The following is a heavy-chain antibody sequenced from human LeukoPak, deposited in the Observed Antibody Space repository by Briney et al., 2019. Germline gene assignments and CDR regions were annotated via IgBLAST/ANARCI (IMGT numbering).Heavy chain of an antibody. J-gene: IGHJ4*02. CDR3: ARQYSSPSNSDFDY. D-gene: IGHD6-13*01. CDR1: GYTFTGYY. CDR2: INPNSGGT. V-gene: IGHV1-2*06. Sequence: ASVKVSFKASGYTFTGYYMHWVRQAPGQGLEWMGRINPNSGGTNYAQKFQGRVTMTRDTSISTAYMELSRLRSDDTAVYYCARQYSSPSNSDFDYWGQGTLVTVSP.